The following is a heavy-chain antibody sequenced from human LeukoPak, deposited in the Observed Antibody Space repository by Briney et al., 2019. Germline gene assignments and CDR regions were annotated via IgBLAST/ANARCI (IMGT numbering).Heavy chain of an antibody. CDR2: VNTDGSST. Sequence: GGSLRLSCAASGFTLSSYWMHWVRQAPGKGLVWVSRVNTDGSSTNYADSVKGRFTISRDNSKNTLYLQMNSLRAEDTAVYYCAKRGGVVAATDYFDYWGQGTLVTVSS. CDR1: GFTLSSYW. J-gene: IGHJ4*02. CDR3: AKRGGVVAATDYFDY. D-gene: IGHD2-15*01. V-gene: IGHV3-74*01.